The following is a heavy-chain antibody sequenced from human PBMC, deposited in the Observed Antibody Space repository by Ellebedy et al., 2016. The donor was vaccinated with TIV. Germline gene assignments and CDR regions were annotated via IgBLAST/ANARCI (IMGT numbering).Heavy chain of an antibody. J-gene: IGHJ5*02. CDR2: INHSGST. D-gene: IGHD6-19*01. CDR3: ARGPGRKQWLVRGGAKWFDP. CDR1: GGSFSAYY. Sequence: SETLSLXXAVYGGSFSAYYWSWIRQPPGKGLEWIGEINHSGSTNYNPSLKSRVTISVDTSKNQFSLKLTSVTAADTAVYYCARGPGRKQWLVRGGAKWFDPWGQGTLVTVSS. V-gene: IGHV4-34*01.